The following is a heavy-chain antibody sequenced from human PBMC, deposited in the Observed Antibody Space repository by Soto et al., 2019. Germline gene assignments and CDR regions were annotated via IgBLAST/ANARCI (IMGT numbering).Heavy chain of an antibody. V-gene: IGHV4-30-4*01. J-gene: IGHJ6*02. CDR1: GGSISSGDYY. CDR3: ARDSESELWFGESLPFGGMDV. D-gene: IGHD3-10*01. CDR2: IYYSGST. Sequence: SETLSLTCTVSGGSISSGDYYWSWIRQPPGKGLEWIGYIYYSGSTYYNPSLKSRVTISVDTSKNQFSLKLSSVTAADTAVYYCARDSESELWFGESLPFGGMDVWGQGTTVTVSS.